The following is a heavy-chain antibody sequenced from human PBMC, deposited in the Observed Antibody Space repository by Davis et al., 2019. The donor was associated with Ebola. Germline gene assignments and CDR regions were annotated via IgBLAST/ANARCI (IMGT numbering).Heavy chain of an antibody. CDR2: IENDGSKK. J-gene: IGHJ5*01. Sequence: GGSLRLSCPPSKFTLRSYWMSWVRQPPGKGLEWVATIENDGSKKYYMDSVKGRFTISRDNAKNSLFLQMNSLRADDTAVYYCARDPLIIGDATTDSWGQGTLVTVSS. D-gene: IGHD2/OR15-2a*01. V-gene: IGHV3-7*01. CDR1: KFTLRSYW. CDR3: ARDPLIIGDATTDS.